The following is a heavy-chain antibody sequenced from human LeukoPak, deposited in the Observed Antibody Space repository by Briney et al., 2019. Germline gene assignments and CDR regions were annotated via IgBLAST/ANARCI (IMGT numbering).Heavy chain of an antibody. V-gene: IGHV4-39*07. Sequence: PSETLSLTCTVSGGSISSSSYYWGWIRQPPGKGLEWIGSIYYSGSTYYNPSLKSRVTISVDTSKNQFSLKLSSVTAADTAVYYCARRTFGGVIKYWGQGILVTVSS. D-gene: IGHD3-16*02. J-gene: IGHJ4*02. CDR1: GGSISSSSYY. CDR3: ARRTFGGVIKY. CDR2: IYYSGST.